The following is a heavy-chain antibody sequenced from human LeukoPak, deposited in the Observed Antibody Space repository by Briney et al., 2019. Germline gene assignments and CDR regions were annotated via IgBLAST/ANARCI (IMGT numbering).Heavy chain of an antibody. CDR1: GGTFSSYT. V-gene: IGHV1-69*02. CDR3: ATGRGIAAAGTTTLFDY. CDR2: IIPILGIA. J-gene: IGHJ4*02. Sequence: ASVKVSCKASGGTFSSYTISWVRQAPGQGLEWMGRIIPILGIANYVQKFQGRVTITADKSTSTAYMELSSLRSEDTAVYYCATGRGIAAAGTTTLFDYWGQGTLVTVSS. D-gene: IGHD6-13*01.